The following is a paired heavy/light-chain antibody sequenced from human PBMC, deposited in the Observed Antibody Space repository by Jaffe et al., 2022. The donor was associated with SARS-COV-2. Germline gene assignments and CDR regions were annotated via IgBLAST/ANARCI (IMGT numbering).Heavy chain of an antibody. D-gene: IGHD3-3*01. Sequence: EVQLVESGGGLVQPGGSLRLSCAASGFTFSSYWMHWVRQAPGKGLVWVSRINSDGSSTSYADSVKGRFTISRDNAKNTLYLQMNSLRAEDTAVYYCARDSRFLEWLQNYYYYGMDVWGQGTTVTVSS. CDR2: INSDGSST. CDR3: ARDSRFLEWLQNYYYYGMDV. CDR1: GFTFSSYW. V-gene: IGHV3-74*01. J-gene: IGHJ6*02.
Light chain of an antibody. CDR2: GAS. Sequence: EIVLTQSPGTLSLSPGERATLSCRASQSVSSSYLAWYQQKPGQAPRLLIYGASSRATGIPDRFSGSGSGTDFTLTISRLEPEDFAVYYCQQYGSSTITFGQGTRLEIK. V-gene: IGKV3-20*01. J-gene: IGKJ5*01. CDR1: QSVSSSY. CDR3: QQYGSSTIT.